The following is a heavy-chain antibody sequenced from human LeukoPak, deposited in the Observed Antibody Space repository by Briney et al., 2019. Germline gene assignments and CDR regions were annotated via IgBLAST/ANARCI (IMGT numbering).Heavy chain of an antibody. V-gene: IGHV1-18*01. J-gene: IGHJ3*02. CDR1: GYTFTSYG. Sequence: ASVKVSCKASGYTFTSYGISWVRQAPGQGLEWMGWISAYNGNTNYAQKLQGRVTMTTDTSTSTAYMELRSLRSDDTAVYYCAREAYDSSGYVPVAAFDIWGQGTMVTVSS. CDR2: ISAYNGNT. CDR3: AREAYDSSGYVPVAAFDI. D-gene: IGHD3-22*01.